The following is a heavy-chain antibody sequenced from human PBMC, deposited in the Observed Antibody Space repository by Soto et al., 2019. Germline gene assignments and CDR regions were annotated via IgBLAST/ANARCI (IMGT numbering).Heavy chain of an antibody. CDR2: MYYSGST. D-gene: IGHD5-18*01. CDR1: GGSINGYY. V-gene: IGHV4-59*01. Sequence: QVQLQESGPGLVKPSETLSLTCTVSGGSINGYYWSWIRQSPGKGLECIGYMYYSGSTTYNPSLNPSLKSRVNISVDTSKNQFSLNLTSVTAADTAVYYCARGSRGYSYVWGQGTLVTVSS. J-gene: IGHJ4*02. CDR3: ARGSRGYSYV.